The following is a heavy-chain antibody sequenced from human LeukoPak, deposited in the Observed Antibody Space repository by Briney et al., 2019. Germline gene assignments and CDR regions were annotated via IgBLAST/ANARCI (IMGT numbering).Heavy chain of an antibody. V-gene: IGHV4-59*01. Sequence: SETLSLTCTVSGGSISSYYWSWIRQPPGKGLEWIGFVHYSGSTHYNPSLKSRVTISVDTSKNQVSLKLTSVTAADTAVYYCARVAGPIVVVTAGPYYMDVWGKGTTVTVSS. CDR2: VHYSGST. CDR3: ARVAGPIVVVTAGPYYMDV. J-gene: IGHJ6*03. CDR1: GGSISSYY. D-gene: IGHD2-21*02.